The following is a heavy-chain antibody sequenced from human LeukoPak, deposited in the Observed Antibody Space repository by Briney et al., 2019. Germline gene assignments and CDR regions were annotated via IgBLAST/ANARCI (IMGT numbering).Heavy chain of an antibody. CDR2: IYYSGST. J-gene: IGHJ4*02. V-gene: IGHV4-39*07. CDR1: GGSISSSNYY. D-gene: IGHD6-19*01. Sequence: SETLSLTCTVSGGSISSSNYYWAWIRQPPGKGLEWIGSIYYSGSTYYNPSLKSRVTISVDTSKNQFSLKLSSVTAADTAVYYCARFGYSSAAVGGRWGQGTLVTVSS. CDR3: ARFGYSSAAVGGR.